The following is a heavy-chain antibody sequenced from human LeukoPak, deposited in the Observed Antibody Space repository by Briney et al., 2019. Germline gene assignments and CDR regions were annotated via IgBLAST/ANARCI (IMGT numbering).Heavy chain of an antibody. J-gene: IGHJ4*02. CDR1: GYTFTGYY. CDR3: AKAFYGDYGIVDY. D-gene: IGHD4-17*01. V-gene: IGHV1-2*02. CDR2: INPNSGGT. Sequence: ASVKVSCKASGYTFTGYYMHWVRQAPGQGLEWMGWINPNSGGTNYAQKFQGRVTMTRDTSISTAYMELSRPRSDDTAVYYCAKAFYGDYGIVDYWGQGTLVTVSS.